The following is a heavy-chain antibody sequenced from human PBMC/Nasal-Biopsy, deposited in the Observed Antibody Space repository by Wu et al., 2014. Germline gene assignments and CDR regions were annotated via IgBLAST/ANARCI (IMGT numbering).Heavy chain of an antibody. V-gene: IGHV3-23*01. CDR3: GREGWDGAAVATPPLGFDY. CDR1: RFTYSGQA. Sequence: RLSCAASRFTYSGQAVNWVRQAPGKGLEWVSSITGGGYRTYYGESVKGRFTISRHNSRNTLYLEMNNLRAEDTAVYYCGREGWDGAAVATPPLGFDYWGQGTLVTVSS. D-gene: IGHD6-13*01. CDR2: ITGGGYRT. J-gene: IGHJ4*02.